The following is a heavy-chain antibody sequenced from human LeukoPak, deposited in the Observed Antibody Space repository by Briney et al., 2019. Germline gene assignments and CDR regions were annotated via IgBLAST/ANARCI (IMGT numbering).Heavy chain of an antibody. J-gene: IGHJ4*02. CDR1: GFTFSNYE. D-gene: IGHD3-9*01. CDR3: ARVRYFDWLGPFDY. CDR2: ISDSGTNI. Sequence: PGGSLRLSCAASGFTFSNYEMNWVRQAPGKGLEWVSYISDSGTNIYYGDSVKGRFTISRDNAKKSLYLQMNSLRAEDTAVYYCARVRYFDWLGPFDYWGQGTPVTVSS. V-gene: IGHV3-48*03.